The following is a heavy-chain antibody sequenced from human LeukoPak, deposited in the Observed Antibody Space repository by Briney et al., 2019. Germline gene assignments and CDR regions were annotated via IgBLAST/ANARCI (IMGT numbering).Heavy chain of an antibody. CDR1: GYTFTGYY. Sequence: ASVKVSCKASGYTFTGYYMHWVRQAPGQGLEWMGWINPNSGGTNYAQKCQGRVTMTRDTSISTAYMELSRLRSDDTAVYYCARVTVVHIAAPSPPFDIWGPGTTVTASS. V-gene: IGHV1-2*02. CDR3: ARVTVVHIAAPSPPFDI. J-gene: IGHJ3*02. CDR2: INPNSGGT. D-gene: IGHD4-23*01.